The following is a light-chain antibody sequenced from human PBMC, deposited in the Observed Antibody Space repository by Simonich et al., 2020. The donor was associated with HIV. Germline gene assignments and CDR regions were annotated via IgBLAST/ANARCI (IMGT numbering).Light chain of an antibody. CDR2: DVS. J-gene: IGLJ3*02. CDR3: SSYTSSSTWV. CDR1: SSDIGCYTY. Sequence: QSALTQPASVSGSPGQSITISCTGTSSDIGCYTYVSWYQQPPGKAPKRMIYDVSQRPSGVSNRFSGSKSGNTASLTLSWLQAEDEADYYCSSYTSSSTWVFGGGTNLTVL. V-gene: IGLV2-14*03.